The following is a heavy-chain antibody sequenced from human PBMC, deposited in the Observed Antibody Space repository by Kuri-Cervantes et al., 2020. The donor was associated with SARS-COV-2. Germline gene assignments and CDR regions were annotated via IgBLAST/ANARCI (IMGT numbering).Heavy chain of an antibody. Sequence: GESLKISCAASGFTFSSYGMHWVRQAPGKGLEWVAVISYDGSNKYYADSVKGRFTISRGNSKNTLYLQMNSLRAEDTAVYYCARDRGEDIVVVVAASAYDYWGQGTLVTVSS. V-gene: IGHV3-30*03. D-gene: IGHD2-15*01. CDR1: GFTFSSYG. J-gene: IGHJ4*02. CDR3: ARDRGEDIVVVVAASAYDY. CDR2: ISYDGSNK.